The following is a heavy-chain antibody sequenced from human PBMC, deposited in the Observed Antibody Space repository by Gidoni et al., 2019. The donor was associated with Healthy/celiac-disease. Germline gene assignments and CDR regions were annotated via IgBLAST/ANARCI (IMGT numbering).Heavy chain of an antibody. J-gene: IGHJ6*02. V-gene: IGHV3-33*01. D-gene: IGHD4-4*01. CDR2: IWYDVSNK. Sequence: VQLVQPGGGVLQPGRSWTPSCAASGFTFSSYATHRVRQDPGKGLEWVAVIWYDVSNKYYADSVKGRFTISRDNSKNTLYLQMNSLRAEDTAVYYCARVSVTTGHYYYYYGMDVWGQGTTVTVSS. CDR1: GFTFSSYA. CDR3: ARVSVTTGHYYYYYGMDV.